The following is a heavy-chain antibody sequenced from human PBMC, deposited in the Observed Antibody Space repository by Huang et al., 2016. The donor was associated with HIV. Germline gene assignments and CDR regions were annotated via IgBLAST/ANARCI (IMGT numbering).Heavy chain of an antibody. Sequence: VQLVESGGGVVQPGRSLRLACAAAGFSFSTYGLHWVRQAPGKGLEWVAVISYDGSNKDYAHYVKGRFTISRDTSENKVYLQMNSLRHEDTAVYYCAKDGADEEWDIDYWGQGTLVTVSS. CDR1: GFSFSTYG. CDR2: ISYDGSNK. V-gene: IGHV3-30*18. J-gene: IGHJ4*02. CDR3: AKDGADEEWDIDY. D-gene: IGHD1-26*01.